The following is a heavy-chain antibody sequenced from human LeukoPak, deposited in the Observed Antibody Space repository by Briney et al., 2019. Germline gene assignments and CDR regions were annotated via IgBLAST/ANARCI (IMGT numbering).Heavy chain of an antibody. CDR2: IYYSGST. V-gene: IGHV4-39*01. CDR1: GGSISSSSYY. J-gene: IGHJ4*02. Sequence: PSETLSLTCTVSGGSISSSSYYWGWIRQPPGKGLEWIGSIYYSGSTYYNPSLKSRVTISVDTSKNQFSLKLSSVTAADTAVYYCARRRVYYDSSGYLFDYWGQGTLVTVSS. CDR3: ARRRVYYDSSGYLFDY. D-gene: IGHD3-22*01.